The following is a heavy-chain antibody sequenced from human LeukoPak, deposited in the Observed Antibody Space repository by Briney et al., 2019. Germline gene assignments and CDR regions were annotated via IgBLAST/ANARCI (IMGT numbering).Heavy chain of an antibody. CDR1: GFTLSSYW. D-gene: IGHD2-2*01. CDR3: AKGDCSSTSCYVRFDP. Sequence: PGGSLRLSCATSGFTLSSYWMHWVRQVPGKGLEWLSRINNDGVSTSYADSVKGRFTISRDNAKNTLYLQMNSLRAEDTAVYYCAKGDCSSTSCYVRFDPWGQGTLVTVSS. CDR2: INNDGVST. J-gene: IGHJ5*02. V-gene: IGHV3-74*01.